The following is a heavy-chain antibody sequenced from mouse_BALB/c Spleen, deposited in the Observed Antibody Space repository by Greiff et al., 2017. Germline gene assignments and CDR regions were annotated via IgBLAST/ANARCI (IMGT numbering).Heavy chain of an antibody. V-gene: IGHV1-82*01. CDR3: AREGITTAYAMDY. D-gene: IGHD1-2*01. J-gene: IGHJ4*01. CDR2: IYPGDGDT. Sequence: QVQLQQSGPELVKPGASVKISCKASGYAFSSSWMNWVKQRPGQGLEWIGRIYPGDGDTNYNGKFKGKATLTADKSSSTAYMQLSSLTSVDSAVYFCAREGITTAYAMDYWGQGTSVTVSS. CDR1: GYAFSSSW.